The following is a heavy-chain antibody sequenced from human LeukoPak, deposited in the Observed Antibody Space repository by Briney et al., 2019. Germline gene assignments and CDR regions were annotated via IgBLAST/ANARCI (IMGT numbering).Heavy chain of an antibody. V-gene: IGHV3-53*01. CDR1: GFTFSSFG. J-gene: IGHJ3*02. CDR2: IYSGGST. Sequence: GGSLRLSCAASGFTFSSFGMSWVRQAPGKGLEWVSIIYSGGSTFYADSVKGRFTISRDNSKNTLYLQMNSLRAEDTAVYYCARGGSYLSAFDIWGQGTMVTVSS. D-gene: IGHD1-26*01. CDR3: ARGGSYLSAFDI.